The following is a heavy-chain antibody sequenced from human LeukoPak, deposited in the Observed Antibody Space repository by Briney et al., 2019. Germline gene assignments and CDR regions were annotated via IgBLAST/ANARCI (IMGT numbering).Heavy chain of an antibody. V-gene: IGHV4-39*01. CDR3: ARHAMVVARYYYYGMDV. Sequence: SETLSLTCTVSGGSISSSIYYWGWIRQPPGKGLEWIGSIYYSGSTYYNPSLKSRVTISVDTSKNQFSLKLSSVTAADTAVYYCARHAMVVARYYYYGMDVWGQGTTVTVSS. CDR2: IYYSGST. CDR1: GGSISSSIYY. D-gene: IGHD2-15*01. J-gene: IGHJ6*02.